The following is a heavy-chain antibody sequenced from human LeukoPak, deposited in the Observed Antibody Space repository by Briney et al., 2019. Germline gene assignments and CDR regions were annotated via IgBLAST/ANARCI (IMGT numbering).Heavy chain of an antibody. Sequence: SEILSPTCTVSGGSISHYSWNWIRQSPGKGLEWIGYIYYTGSTNYNPSLKSRVTISLDTSKNQFSLRLSSVTAADTAVYYCARDSGLRGTVFDYWGQGALVTVSS. J-gene: IGHJ4*02. D-gene: IGHD3-10*01. CDR3: ARDSGLRGTVFDY. CDR1: GGSISHYS. V-gene: IGHV4-59*01. CDR2: IYYTGST.